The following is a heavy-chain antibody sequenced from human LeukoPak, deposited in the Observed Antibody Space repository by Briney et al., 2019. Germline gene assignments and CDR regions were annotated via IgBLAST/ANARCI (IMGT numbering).Heavy chain of an antibody. J-gene: IGHJ4*02. CDR3: ASNLRFLEWRFGY. Sequence: SVKVSCKASGGTFSSYAISWVRQAPGQGLEWMGGIIPIFGTANYAQKFQGRVTITADESTSTAYMELSSLRSEDTAVYYCASNLRFLEWRFGYWGQGTLVTVSS. CDR2: IIPIFGTA. V-gene: IGHV1-69*13. CDR1: GGTFSSYA. D-gene: IGHD3-3*01.